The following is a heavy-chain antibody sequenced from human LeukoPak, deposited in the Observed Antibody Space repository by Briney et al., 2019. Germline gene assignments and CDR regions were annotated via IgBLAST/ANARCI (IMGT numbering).Heavy chain of an antibody. CDR1: GASISSYA. D-gene: IGHD4-17*01. Sequence: SVKVSCKASGASISSYAISSVRQPPGPELEWTGGILPCFGTASYAQKFQGRVTITTDESTSTAYMELISLRSEDTAVYYCARGFANFMTTVNYFDYWGQGTLVTVSS. V-gene: IGHV1-69*05. J-gene: IGHJ4*02. CDR2: ILPCFGTA. CDR3: ARGFANFMTTVNYFDY.